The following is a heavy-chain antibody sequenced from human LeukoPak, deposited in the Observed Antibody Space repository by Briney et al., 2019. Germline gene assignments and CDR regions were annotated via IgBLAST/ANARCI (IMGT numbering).Heavy chain of an antibody. CDR2: IRSKANSYAT. V-gene: IGHV3-73*01. Sequence: GGSLRLSCAASGFTFSGSAMHWVRQASGKGLEWVGRIRSKANSYATAYAASVKGMFTISRDDSKNTAYLQMNSLKTEDTAVYYCTRQYPYDSSGYYYPTFDYWGQGTLVTVSS. CDR1: GFTFSGSA. J-gene: IGHJ4*02. D-gene: IGHD3-22*01. CDR3: TRQYPYDSSGYYYPTFDY.